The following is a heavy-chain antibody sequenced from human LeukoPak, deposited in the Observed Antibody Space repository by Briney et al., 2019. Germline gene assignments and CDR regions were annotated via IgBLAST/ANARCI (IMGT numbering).Heavy chain of an antibody. CDR3: HTYYYDSSGSRYFDY. Sequence: GGSLRLSCAASGFTFSSYWIHWVRQAPGKGLVWVSRINSDGSNTTYADSVKGRFTISRDNAKNTLYVEMNSLRAEDTAVYYCHTYYYDSSGSRYFDYWGQGTLVTVSS. CDR1: GFTFSSYW. D-gene: IGHD3-22*01. J-gene: IGHJ4*02. CDR2: INSDGSNT. V-gene: IGHV3-74*01.